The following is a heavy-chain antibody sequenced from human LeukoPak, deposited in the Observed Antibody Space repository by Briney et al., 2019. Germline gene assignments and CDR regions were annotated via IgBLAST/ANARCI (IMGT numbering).Heavy chain of an antibody. CDR3: ARNRGYSSSWYSLTY. D-gene: IGHD6-13*01. V-gene: IGHV1-18*01. Sequence: ASVKVSCKASGYTFTNYGINWVRQAPGQGLEWMGWISTYKGNTNYAQKLRGRVTMTTDTSTSTAYMELRSLRSDDTAVYCCARNRGYSSSWYSLTYWGQGTLVTVSS. J-gene: IGHJ4*02. CDR2: ISTYKGNT. CDR1: GYTFTNYG.